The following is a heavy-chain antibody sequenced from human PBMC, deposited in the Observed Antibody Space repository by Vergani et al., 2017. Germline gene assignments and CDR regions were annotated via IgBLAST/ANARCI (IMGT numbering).Heavy chain of an antibody. Sequence: EVQLVESGGGLVQPGGSLRLSCAASGFTFSSYWMSWVRQAPGKGLEWVANIKQDGSEKYYVDSVKGRFTISRDNAKNSLYLQMNSLRAEDTAVYYCAREEGLGSWSEYYFDYWGQGTLVTVSS. CDR1: GFTFSSYW. D-gene: IGHD2-15*01. CDR3: AREEGLGSWSEYYFDY. V-gene: IGHV3-7*01. J-gene: IGHJ4*02. CDR2: IKQDGSEK.